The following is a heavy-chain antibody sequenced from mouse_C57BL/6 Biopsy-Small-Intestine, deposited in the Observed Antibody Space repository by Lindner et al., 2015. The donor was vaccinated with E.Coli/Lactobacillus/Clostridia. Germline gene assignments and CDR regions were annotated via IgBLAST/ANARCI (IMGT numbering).Heavy chain of an antibody. Sequence: VQLQESGGGLVKPGGSLKLSCAASGFTFSDYGMHWVRQAPEKGLEWVAYISSGSYTIYYADTVKGRFTISRDNAKRILFPQMTSLRSEDTAMYYCARRGANYGTYYAMDYWGQGTSVTVSS. CDR2: ISSGSYTI. CDR1: GFTFSDYG. D-gene: IGHD1-1*01. V-gene: IGHV5-17*01. J-gene: IGHJ4*01. CDR3: ARRGANYGTYYAMDY.